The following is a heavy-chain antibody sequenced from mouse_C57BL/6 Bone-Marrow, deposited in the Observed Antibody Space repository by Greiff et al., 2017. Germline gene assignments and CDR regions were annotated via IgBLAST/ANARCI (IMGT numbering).Heavy chain of an antibody. V-gene: IGHV3-6*01. J-gene: IGHJ4*01. Sequence: EVQLVESGPGLVKPSQSLSLTCSVTGYSITSGYYWNWIRQFPGNKLEWMGYISYDGSNNYNPSLKNRISITRDTSKNQFFLKLNSVTTEDTATYYCARDRSYYSNFYYAMDYWGQGTSVTVSS. CDR2: ISYDGSN. CDR1: GYSITSGYY. D-gene: IGHD2-5*01. CDR3: ARDRSYYSNFYYAMDY.